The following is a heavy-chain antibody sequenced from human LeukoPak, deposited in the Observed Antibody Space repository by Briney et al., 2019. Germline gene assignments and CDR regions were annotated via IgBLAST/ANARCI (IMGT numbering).Heavy chain of an antibody. V-gene: IGHV3-23*01. CDR1: GFTFSSYA. CDR3: AKDKVDIVATNYFDY. D-gene: IGHD5-12*01. Sequence: GGSLSLSCAASGFTFSSYAMSWVRQAPGKGLEWVSAISGSGGSTYYADSVKGRFTISRDNSKNTLYLQMNSLRAEDTAVYYCAKDKVDIVATNYFDYWGQGTLVTVSS. CDR2: ISGSGGST. J-gene: IGHJ4*02.